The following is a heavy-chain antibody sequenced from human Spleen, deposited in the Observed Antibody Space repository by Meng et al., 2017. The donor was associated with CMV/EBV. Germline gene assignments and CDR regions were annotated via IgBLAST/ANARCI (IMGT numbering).Heavy chain of an antibody. CDR3: ARQGMWSGLLEY. CDR1: GDLVRSEDAY. CDR2: IYYSGVT. V-gene: IGHV4-30-4*08. J-gene: IGHJ4*02. Sequence: SETLSLTCTVSGDLVRSEDAYWTWIRQPPGKGLEWIGYIYYSGVTFYNPSLKSRVSISVDSSNNQFSLRLTSVTAADTAVYYCARQGMWSGLLEYWGQGTVVTVSS. D-gene: IGHD6-25*01.